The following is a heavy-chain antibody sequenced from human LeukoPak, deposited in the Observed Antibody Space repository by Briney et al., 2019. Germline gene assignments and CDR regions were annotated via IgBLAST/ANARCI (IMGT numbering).Heavy chain of an antibody. CDR3: ARGVVGNWYFFDY. J-gene: IGHJ4*02. D-gene: IGHD6-13*01. V-gene: IGHV4-34*01. CDR1: GGSLSNYF. CDR2: INHSGST. Sequence: SETLSLTCAVYGGSLSNYFWSRIRQPPGKGLEWIGEINHSGSTNYNPSLKTRLTISVDTSKNQFSLKLSSVTTADTAVYYCARGVVGNWYFFDYWGQGTLVTVSS.